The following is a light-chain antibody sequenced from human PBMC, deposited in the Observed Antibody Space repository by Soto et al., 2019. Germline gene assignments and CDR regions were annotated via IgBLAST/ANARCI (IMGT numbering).Light chain of an antibody. V-gene: IGKV1-39*01. CDR3: QQSDSTPPT. Sequence: DIQMTKSPSSLSASAGDRVTITCRASQSISSFLNWYQQKPGKAPKPLIYAASSLQRGVPSRFSGSGSGTDFTLTISGLQSDDFATYYCQQSDSTPPTFGQGTKVEI. J-gene: IGKJ1*01. CDR2: AAS. CDR1: QSISSF.